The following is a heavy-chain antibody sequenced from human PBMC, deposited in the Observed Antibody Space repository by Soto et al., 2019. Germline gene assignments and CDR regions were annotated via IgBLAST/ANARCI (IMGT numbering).Heavy chain of an antibody. Sequence: GASVKVSCKASGYTFTGDYIHWGRQAPEQGPEWMGEIGPESGATRYAQKFQGRVTMTRDTSITTVYMELKNLSPDDTAVYYCGRGRSGQIVVFYWGQGTPVTVSS. CDR2: IGPESGAT. CDR1: GYTFTGDY. J-gene: IGHJ4*02. D-gene: IGHD1-26*01. V-gene: IGHV1-2*02. CDR3: GRGRSGQIVVFY.